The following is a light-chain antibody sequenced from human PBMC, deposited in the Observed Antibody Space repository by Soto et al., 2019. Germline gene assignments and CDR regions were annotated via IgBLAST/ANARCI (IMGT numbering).Light chain of an antibody. Sequence: QSALTQPPSASGTPGQRVTISCSGGSSNIGSNTVNWYQQLPGTAPKLLIYSNNQRPSGVPDRFSGSKSGTSASLAISGLQSEDEADYYCAAWDDSLNGHYVFGTGTKGTV. CDR2: SNN. V-gene: IGLV1-44*01. CDR1: SSNIGSNT. CDR3: AAWDDSLNGHYV. J-gene: IGLJ1*01.